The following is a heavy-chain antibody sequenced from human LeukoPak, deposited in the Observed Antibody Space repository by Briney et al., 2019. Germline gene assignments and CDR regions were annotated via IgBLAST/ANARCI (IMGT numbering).Heavy chain of an antibody. Sequence: GGSLRLSCAASGFTFSSYWMSWVRQAPGKGLEWVANIKQDGSEKYYVDSVKGRFTISRDNAKNSLYLQMNSLRAEDTAVYYCARVSTPVTTRFPYYLDYWGQGTLVTVSS. D-gene: IGHD4-17*01. CDR1: GFTFSSYW. J-gene: IGHJ4*02. CDR2: IKQDGSEK. V-gene: IGHV3-7*01. CDR3: ARVSTPVTTRFPYYLDY.